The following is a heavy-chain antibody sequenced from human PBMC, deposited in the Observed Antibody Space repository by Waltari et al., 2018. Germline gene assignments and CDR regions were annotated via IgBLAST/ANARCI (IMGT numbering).Heavy chain of an antibody. CDR2: IYSGGST. J-gene: IGHJ5*02. Sequence: EVQLVESGGVLIEPGGPLRLSCAAAGLPFSRNNMSWARQAPGKGLELVSVIYSGGSTYYADSVKGRFTISRDNSKNTLYLQMNSLRAEDTAVYYCSRSGYDQDWFDPWGQGTLVTVSS. CDR3: SRSGYDQDWFDP. V-gene: IGHV3-53*02. D-gene: IGHD5-12*01. CDR1: GLPFSRNN.